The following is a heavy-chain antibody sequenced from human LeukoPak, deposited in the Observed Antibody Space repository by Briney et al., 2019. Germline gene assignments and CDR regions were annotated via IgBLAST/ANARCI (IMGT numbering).Heavy chain of an antibody. CDR3: ARRFLERDAFDI. CDR2: IYYSGST. V-gene: IGHV4-30-4*08. D-gene: IGHD3-3*01. J-gene: IGHJ3*02. CDR1: GGSISSGDYY. Sequence: PSETLSLTCTVSGGSISSGDYYWSWIRQPPGKGLEWIGYIYYSGSTYYNSSLKSRVTISVDTSKNQFSLKLSSVTAADTAVYYCARRFLERDAFDIWGQGTTVTVSS.